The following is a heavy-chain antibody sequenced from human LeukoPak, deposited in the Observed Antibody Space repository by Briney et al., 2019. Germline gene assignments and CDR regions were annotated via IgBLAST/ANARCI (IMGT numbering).Heavy chain of an antibody. CDR2: IHSDGSST. CDR3: ARGYSRFDP. CDR1: GFTFSSYW. D-gene: IGHD6-13*01. Sequence: PGGSLRLSCAASGFTFSSYWMHWVRHAPGKGLVWVSRIHSDGSSTSYADSVKGRFTISSDNAKNTLNLQMNSRRAEHTAVYYCARGYSRFDPWGQGTLVTVSS. V-gene: IGHV3-74*01. J-gene: IGHJ5*02.